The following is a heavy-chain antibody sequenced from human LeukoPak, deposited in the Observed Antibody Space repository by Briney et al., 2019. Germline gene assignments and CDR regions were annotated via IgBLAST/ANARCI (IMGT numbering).Heavy chain of an antibody. CDR1: GFTFSTYG. CDR2: IRYDGNNE. Sequence: PGRSLRLSCAASGFTFSTYGMHWVRQAPDKGLEWVAVIRYDGNNEFYADPVKGRFTISRDNSKSTLYLQMNSLRAEDTAVYYCAKRGSFWDLDYWGQGTLVTVSS. J-gene: IGHJ4*02. V-gene: IGHV3-33*06. CDR3: AKRGSFWDLDY. D-gene: IGHD6-13*01.